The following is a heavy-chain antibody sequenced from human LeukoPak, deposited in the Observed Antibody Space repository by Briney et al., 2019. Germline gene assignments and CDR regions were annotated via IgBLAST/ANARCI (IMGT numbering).Heavy chain of an antibody. CDR1: GYTFTSYG. D-gene: IGHD1-26*01. Sequence: ASVKVSCKASGYTFTSYGISWVRQAPGQGLEWMGWISAYNGNTNYAQKLQGRVTITADKSTSTAYMELSSLRSEDTAVYYCARVYSGSYPGAYWGQGTLVTVSS. J-gene: IGHJ4*02. CDR2: ISAYNGNT. V-gene: IGHV1-18*01. CDR3: ARVYSGSYPGAY.